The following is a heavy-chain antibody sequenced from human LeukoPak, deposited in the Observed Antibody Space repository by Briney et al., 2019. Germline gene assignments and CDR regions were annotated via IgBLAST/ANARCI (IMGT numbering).Heavy chain of an antibody. D-gene: IGHD3-3*01. CDR1: GFTFNNYA. Sequence: GSPRLSCAASGFTFNNYAMSWVRQAPGKGLEWVSAVSGSFIGTYYTDSVRGLFTISRDTSRNTLYLQMNSLRAEDTAVYYCASMEYYDFWSGPVDYWGQGTLVTVSS. J-gene: IGHJ4*02. CDR3: ASMEYYDFWSGPVDY. CDR2: VSGSFIGT. V-gene: IGHV3-23*01.